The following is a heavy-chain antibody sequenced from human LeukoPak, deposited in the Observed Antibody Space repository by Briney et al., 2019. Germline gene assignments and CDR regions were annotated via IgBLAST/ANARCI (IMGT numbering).Heavy chain of an antibody. V-gene: IGHV3-30*02. J-gene: IGHJ4*02. D-gene: IGHD2-2*02. CDR1: GFTFSSYG. Sequence: GGSLRLSCAASGFTFSSYGMHWVRQAPGKGLGWVAFIRIVGSKKYYADSVKGRFTISRDNSKNTLYLQMNSLRAEDTAVYYCAKGRVVPAAILGYWGQGTLVTVSS. CDR3: AKGRVVPAAILGY. CDR2: IRIVGSKK.